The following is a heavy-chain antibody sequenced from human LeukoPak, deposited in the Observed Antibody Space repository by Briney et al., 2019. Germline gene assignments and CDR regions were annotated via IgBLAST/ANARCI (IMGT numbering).Heavy chain of an antibody. V-gene: IGHV3-21*01. CDR2: ISSSSSYI. J-gene: IGHJ4*02. CDR3: ASLTGYSSGRRRGGLDY. Sequence: PGGSLRLSFAASGFTFSSYSMNWVRQAPGKGLEWVSSISSSSSYIYYADSVKGRFTISRDNAKNSLYLQMNSLRAEDTAVYYCASLTGYSSGRRRGGLDYWGQGTLVTVSS. D-gene: IGHD6-19*01. CDR1: GFTFSSYS.